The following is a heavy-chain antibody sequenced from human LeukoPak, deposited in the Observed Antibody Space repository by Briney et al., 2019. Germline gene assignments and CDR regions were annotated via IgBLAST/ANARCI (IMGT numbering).Heavy chain of an antibody. V-gene: IGHV4-59*08. J-gene: IGHJ4*02. D-gene: IGHD3-22*01. CDR1: GGSISTYF. CDR2: IYFSGGT. CDR3: ARHKSSGSYPLDY. Sequence: SSETLSLTCTVSGGSISTYFWSWTRLPPGKGLEWIGHIYFSGGTNYNPSLKGRVTISVDTSKNQFSLTLSSVTAADTAVYYCARHKSSGSYPLDYWGQGILVTVSS.